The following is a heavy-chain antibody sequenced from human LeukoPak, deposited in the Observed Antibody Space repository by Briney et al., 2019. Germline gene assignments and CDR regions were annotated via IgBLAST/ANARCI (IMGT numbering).Heavy chain of an antibody. CDR2: ISGSGGST. Sequence: PGGSLRLSCAASGFTFSSYAMSWVRQAPGKGLEWVSAISGSGGSTYYADSVKGLFTISRGNSKNTLYLQMNSLRAEDTAVYYCAKDSPRGSYSPDFDYWGQGTLVTVSS. V-gene: IGHV3-23*01. D-gene: IGHD1-26*01. J-gene: IGHJ4*02. CDR1: GFTFSSYA. CDR3: AKDSPRGSYSPDFDY.